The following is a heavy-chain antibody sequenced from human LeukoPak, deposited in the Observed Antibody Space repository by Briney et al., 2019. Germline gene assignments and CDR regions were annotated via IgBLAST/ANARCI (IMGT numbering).Heavy chain of an antibody. CDR3: ARRQGCSSSSCPSDY. V-gene: IGHV5-51*01. CDR2: IYPGDSDT. Sequence: GESLKISCRRSGYSFTTYWIRWVRQMPGKGLEWMGIIYPGDSDTRYTPSFQGQVTMSADKSINTAYLQWSSPKASDTAIYYCARRQGCSSSSCPSDYWGQGTLVTVSP. D-gene: IGHD2-2*01. J-gene: IGHJ4*02. CDR1: GYSFTTYW.